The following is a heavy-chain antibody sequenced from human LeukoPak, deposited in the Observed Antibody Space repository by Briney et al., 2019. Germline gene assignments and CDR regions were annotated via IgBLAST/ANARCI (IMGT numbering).Heavy chain of an antibody. D-gene: IGHD3-22*01. Sequence: GASVKVSCKASGYTFTGYYMHWVRQAPGQGLEWMGWINPNSGGTNYAQKLQGRVTMTTDTSTSAAYMELRSLRSDDTAVYYCARDLREERITMIVVVDDAFDIWGHGTMVTVSS. CDR2: INPNSGGT. J-gene: IGHJ3*02. V-gene: IGHV1-2*02. CDR3: ARDLREERITMIVVVDDAFDI. CDR1: GYTFTGYY.